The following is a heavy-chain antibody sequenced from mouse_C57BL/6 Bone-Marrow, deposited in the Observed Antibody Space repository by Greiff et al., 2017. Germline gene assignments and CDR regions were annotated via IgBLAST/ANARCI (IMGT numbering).Heavy chain of an antibody. V-gene: IGHV2-5*01. CDR3: AKTPLYDYDAYYYAMDY. J-gene: IGHJ4*01. D-gene: IGHD2-4*01. Sequence: VQLQQSGPGLVQPSQSLSITCTVSGFSLTSYGVHWVRQSPGKGLEWLGVIWRGGSTDYNAAFMPRLSITKDNSKGQVFFKMNKLQADDTAIYYGAKTPLYDYDAYYYAMDYWGQGTSVTVSS. CDR2: IWRGGST. CDR1: GFSLTSYG.